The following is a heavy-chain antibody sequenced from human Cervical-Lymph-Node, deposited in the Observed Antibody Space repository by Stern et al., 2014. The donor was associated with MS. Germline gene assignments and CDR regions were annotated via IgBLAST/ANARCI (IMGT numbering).Heavy chain of an antibody. V-gene: IGHV5-51*01. CDR1: GYNFDTSW. Sequence: EVQLVQSGAEVKKSGESLKISCRTSGYNFDTSWIAWVRQMPGKGLEWLGIIYPADSDARYSPSFQGQVTMSVDKSITTAYLQLTSLKASDTAIYYCARQRGYCRSNGVCHGEPLDRWGQGTLVTVSS. J-gene: IGHJ5*02. CDR2: IYPADSDA. CDR3: ARQRGYCRSNGVCHGEPLDR. D-gene: IGHD2-8*01.